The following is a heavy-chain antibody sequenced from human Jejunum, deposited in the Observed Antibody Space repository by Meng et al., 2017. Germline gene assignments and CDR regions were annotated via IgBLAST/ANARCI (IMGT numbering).Heavy chain of an antibody. D-gene: IGHD6-25*01. V-gene: IGHV2-5*02. J-gene: IGHJ5*02. Sequence: IPLNESGPTQVKPTETLPLTCTFSGFSLRTRTVGVGWLRQPPGKALECLALIYWDDDKRYNPSLKNRLSITKDTSENQVVLTMTNMDPADTATYYCAHRIAYSSDYNVGWFDPWGPGFLVTVSS. CDR2: IYWDDDK. CDR3: AHRIAYSSDYNVGWFDP. CDR1: GFSLRTRTVG.